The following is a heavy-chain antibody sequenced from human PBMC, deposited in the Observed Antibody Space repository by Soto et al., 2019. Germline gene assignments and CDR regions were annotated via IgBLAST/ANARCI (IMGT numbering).Heavy chain of an antibody. Sequence: SETLSLTCSVSGGSVSYNSYYWGWIRQPPGKGLEWVGGIFYTGTTYYSPSLKDRVSISVDTSKNSFSLNLTSVTAADAAVYFCARLVVVAPVANVWGQGALVTVSS. J-gene: IGHJ4*02. CDR1: GGSVSYNSYY. V-gene: IGHV4-39*01. D-gene: IGHD2-21*01. CDR3: ARLVVVAPVANV. CDR2: IFYTGTT.